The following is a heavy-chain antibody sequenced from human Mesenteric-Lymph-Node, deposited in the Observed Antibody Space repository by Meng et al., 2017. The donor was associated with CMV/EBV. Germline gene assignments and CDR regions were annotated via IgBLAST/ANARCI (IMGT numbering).Heavy chain of an antibody. CDR3: ANGPGLYSSSIRQGY. Sequence: GESLKISCAASGFTFSSYGMHWVRQAPGKGLEWVAVIWYDGSNKYYADSVKGRFTISRDNSKNTLYLQMNSLRAEDTAVYYCANGPGLYSSSIRQGYWGQGTLVTVSS. J-gene: IGHJ4*02. V-gene: IGHV3-33*06. D-gene: IGHD6-6*01. CDR2: IWYDGSNK. CDR1: GFTFSSYG.